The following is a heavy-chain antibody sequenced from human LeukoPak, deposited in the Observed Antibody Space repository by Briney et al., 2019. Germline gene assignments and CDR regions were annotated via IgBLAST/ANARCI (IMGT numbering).Heavy chain of an antibody. V-gene: IGHV1-46*01. CDR1: GYTFTSYY. CDR3: ARGDYGAQGYYYYGMDA. D-gene: IGHD4-17*01. CDR2: IDPSGGST. J-gene: IGHJ6*02. Sequence: GASVKVSCKASGYTFTSYYMHWVRQAPGQGLEWMGIIDPSGGSTSYAQKFQGRVTMTRDMSTSTVYMELSSLRSEDTAVYYCARGDYGAQGYYYYGMDAWGQGTTVTVSS.